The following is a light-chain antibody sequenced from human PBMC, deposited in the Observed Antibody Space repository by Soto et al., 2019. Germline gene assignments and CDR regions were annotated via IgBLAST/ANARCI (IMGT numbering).Light chain of an antibody. CDR3: QQRET. CDR2: ATS. J-gene: IGKJ3*01. Sequence: DIQMTQSPSSLSASAGDRITITCQASQDIATFLNWYQQKPGKAPNLLIFATSTLQSGVPSRFSGSGSGTDFTLTISSLQPEDFATYYCQQRETFGPGTKVDIK. CDR1: QDIATF. V-gene: IGKV1-39*01.